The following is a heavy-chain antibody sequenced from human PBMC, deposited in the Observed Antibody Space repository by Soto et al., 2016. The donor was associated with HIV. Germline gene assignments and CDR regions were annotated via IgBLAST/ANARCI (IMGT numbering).Heavy chain of an antibody. CDR2: ISGSGGST. CDR1: GFTFSSYA. J-gene: IGHJ6*03. D-gene: IGHD1-26*01. Sequence: EVQLLESGGGLVQPGGSLRLSCAASGFTFSSYAMSWVRQAPGKGLEWVSAISGSGGSTYYADSVKGRFTISRDNSKNTLYLQMNSLRAEDTAVYYCAKGLIQGAPSYYYYMDVWGKGTTVTVSS. CDR3: AKGLIQGAPSYYYYMDV. V-gene: IGHV3-23*01.